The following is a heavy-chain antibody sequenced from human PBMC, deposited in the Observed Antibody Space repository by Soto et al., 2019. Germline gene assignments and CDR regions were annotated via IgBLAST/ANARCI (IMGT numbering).Heavy chain of an antibody. CDR1: GYTFTGYY. J-gene: IGHJ6*02. Sequence: ASVKVSCKASGYTFTGYYIHWVRQAPGQGLEWMGWIHLNSGGTNYAQTFQGRITMTRDMSVTTVFMEMTGLTSDDTAVYYCASPRELTYSYYYGMDVWGQGTTVTVSS. V-gene: IGHV1-2*02. D-gene: IGHD2-15*01. CDR2: IHLNSGGT. CDR3: ASPRELTYSYYYGMDV.